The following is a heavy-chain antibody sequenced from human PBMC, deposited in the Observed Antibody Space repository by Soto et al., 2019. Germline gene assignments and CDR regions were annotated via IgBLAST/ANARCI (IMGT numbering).Heavy chain of an antibody. J-gene: IGHJ6*03. CDR3: ARGGEDDIVVVPAAPMPYYYYMDV. Sequence: ASVKVSCKASGGTFSSYAISWVRQAPGQGLEWMGGIIPIFGTANYAQKFQGRVTITADESTSTAYMELSSLRSEDTAVYYCARGGEDDIVVVPAAPMPYYYYMDVWGKGTTVTVSS. V-gene: IGHV1-69*13. D-gene: IGHD2-2*01. CDR2: IIPIFGTA. CDR1: GGTFSSYA.